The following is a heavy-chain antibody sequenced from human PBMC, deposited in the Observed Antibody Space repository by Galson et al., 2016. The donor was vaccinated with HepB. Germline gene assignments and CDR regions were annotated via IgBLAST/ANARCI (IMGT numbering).Heavy chain of an antibody. V-gene: IGHV1-69*08. CDR3: AKEGEGYCSSNSCYNWFDS. D-gene: IGHD2-2*01. CDR1: GDTFSTYT. CDR2: IIPIFDTT. Sequence: SVKVSCKASGDTFSTYTINWARQAPGQGLEWMGRIIPIFDTTNYAQKFQDRVTITADKSTSTAYMELSSLRSEDTAVYYCAKEGEGYCSSNSCYNWFDSWVQGTLVTVSS. J-gene: IGHJ5*01.